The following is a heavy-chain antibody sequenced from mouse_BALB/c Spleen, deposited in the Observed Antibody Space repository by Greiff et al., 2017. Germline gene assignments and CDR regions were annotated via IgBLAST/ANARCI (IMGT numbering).Heavy chain of an antibody. CDR1: GFTFSSYG. V-gene: IGHV5-6-3*01. D-gene: IGHD5-1*01. CDR3: ARDTYGFDY. Sequence: EVHLVESGGGLVQPGGSLKLSCAASGFTFSSYGMSWVRQTPDKRLELVATINSNGGSTYYPDSVKGRFTISRDNAKNTLYLQMSSLKSEDTAMYYCARDTYGFDYWGQGTTLTVSS. J-gene: IGHJ2*01. CDR2: INSNGGST.